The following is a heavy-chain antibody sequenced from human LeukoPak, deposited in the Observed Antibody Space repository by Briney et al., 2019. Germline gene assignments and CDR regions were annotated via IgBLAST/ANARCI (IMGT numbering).Heavy chain of an antibody. Sequence: SETLSLTCTVSGYSISSGYYWGWIRQPPGKGLEWIGSIYHSGSTYYNPSLKSRVTISVDTSKNQFSLKLSSVTAADTAVYYCARVRNYSSGWYYFDYWGQGTLVTVSS. V-gene: IGHV4-38-2*02. CDR3: ARVRNYSSGWYYFDY. CDR2: IYHSGST. J-gene: IGHJ4*02. D-gene: IGHD6-19*01. CDR1: GYSISSGYY.